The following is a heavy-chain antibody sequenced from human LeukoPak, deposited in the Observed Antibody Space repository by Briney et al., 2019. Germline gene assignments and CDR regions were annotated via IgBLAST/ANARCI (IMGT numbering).Heavy chain of an antibody. CDR1: GGSISTYY. V-gene: IGHV4-59*08. Sequence: SETQSLTCTVSGGSISTYYWSWIRQPPGKGLEWIGYIYYSGSTTYNPSLKSRVTISADTSKNQFSLNLSSVTAADTAMYYCARHGRGGYNPIEYWGQGILVTVSS. CDR3: ARHGRGGYNPIEY. J-gene: IGHJ4*02. CDR2: IYYSGST. D-gene: IGHD5-24*01.